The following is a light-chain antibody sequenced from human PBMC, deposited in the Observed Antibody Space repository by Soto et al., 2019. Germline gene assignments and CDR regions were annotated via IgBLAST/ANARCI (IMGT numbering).Light chain of an antibody. CDR2: GAS. CDR3: QQYDNSIT. Sequence: EIVLTQSPDTLSLSPGESATLSCRASQSVSSSYLAWYQQKPGQAPRLLIFGASSRATGIPDRFSGSGSGTDFTLTISRVEPEDVAVFYCQQYDNSITFGQGTRLEIE. CDR1: QSVSSSY. J-gene: IGKJ5*01. V-gene: IGKV3-20*01.